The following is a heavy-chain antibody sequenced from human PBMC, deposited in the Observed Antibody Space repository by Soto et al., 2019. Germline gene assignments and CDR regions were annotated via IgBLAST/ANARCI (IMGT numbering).Heavy chain of an antibody. J-gene: IGHJ4*02. CDR3: ATEPLITIEDY. V-gene: IGHV4-39*01. CDR1: GGSISSSSYY. Sequence: TSETLSLTCTVSGGSISSSSYYWGWIRQPPGKGLEWIGSIYYSGSTYYNPSLKSRVTISVDTSKNQFSLKLSSVTAADTAVYYCATEPLITIEDYWGQGTLVTVSS. D-gene: IGHD3-9*01. CDR2: IYYSGST.